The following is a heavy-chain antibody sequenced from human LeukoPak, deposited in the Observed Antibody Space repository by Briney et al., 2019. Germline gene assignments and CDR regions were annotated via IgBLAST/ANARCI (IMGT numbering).Heavy chain of an antibody. V-gene: IGHV4-39*07. CDR1: GGSISSSSYY. CDR3: ARGSGSSIYYYYYMDV. CDR2: IYHSGST. J-gene: IGHJ6*03. Sequence: SETLSLTCTVSGGSISSSSYYWGWIRQPPGKGLEWIGSIYHSGSTYYNPSLKSRVTISVDTSKNQFSLKLSSVTAADTAVYYCARGSGSSIYYYYYMDVWGKGTTVTVSS. D-gene: IGHD3-10*01.